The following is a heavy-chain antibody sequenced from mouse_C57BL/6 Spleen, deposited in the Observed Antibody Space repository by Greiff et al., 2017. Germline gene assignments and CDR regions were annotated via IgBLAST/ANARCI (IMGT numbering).Heavy chain of an antibody. CDR2: IHPNSGST. CDR1: GYTFTSYW. V-gene: IGHV1-64*01. D-gene: IGHD2-14*01. J-gene: IGHJ1*03. Sequence: QVQLQQPGAELVKPGASVKLSCKASGYTFTSYWMHWVKQRPGQGLEWIGMIHPNSGSTNYNEKFKSKATLTVYKSSSTAYMQLSSLTSEDSAVYYCARRTIGGDFGVWGTGTTVTVSS. CDR3: ARRTIGGDFGV.